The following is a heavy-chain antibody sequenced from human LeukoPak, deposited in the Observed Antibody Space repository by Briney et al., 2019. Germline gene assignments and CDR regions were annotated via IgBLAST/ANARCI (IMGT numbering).Heavy chain of an antibody. CDR1: GYSFTSYW. V-gene: IGHV5-51*03. CDR3: ARPITYYYDSSGYYLDY. D-gene: IGHD3-22*01. J-gene: IGHJ4*02. Sequence: PGESVKISCKGSGYSFTSYWIGWVRQMPGKGLEWMGIIYPGDSDTRYSPSFQGQVTISADKSISTAYLQWSSLKASDTAMYYCARPITYYYDSSGYYLDYWGQGTLVTVSS. CDR2: IYPGDSDT.